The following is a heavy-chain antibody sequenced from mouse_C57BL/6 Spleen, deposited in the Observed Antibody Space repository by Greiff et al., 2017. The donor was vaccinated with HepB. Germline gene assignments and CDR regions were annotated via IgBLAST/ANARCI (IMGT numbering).Heavy chain of an antibody. CDR3: ARDKHYSKGYFDY. J-gene: IGHJ2*01. Sequence: EVKLVESGGGLVKPGGSLKLSCAASGFTFSSYAMSWVRQTPEKRLEWVATISDGGSYTYYPDNVKGRFTISRDNAKNNLYLQMSHLKSEDTAMYYCARDKHYSKGYFDYWGQGTTLTVSS. V-gene: IGHV5-4*01. CDR2: ISDGGSYT. D-gene: IGHD2-5*01. CDR1: GFTFSSYA.